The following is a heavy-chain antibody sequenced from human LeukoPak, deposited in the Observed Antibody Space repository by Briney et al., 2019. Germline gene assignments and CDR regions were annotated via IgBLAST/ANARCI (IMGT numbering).Heavy chain of an antibody. CDR1: GFSLSTSGMC. CDR2: IDWDDDK. J-gene: IGHJ6*02. V-gene: IGHV2-70*01. Sequence: SGPTLVNPTQTLTLTCTFSGFSLSTSGMCVSWIRQPPGKALEWLALIDWDDDKYYSTSLKTRLAISKDTSKNQVVLTMTNMDPVDTATYYCARIRQVATTADYYYYYGMDFWGQGTTVTVSS. CDR3: ARIRQVATTADYYYYYGMDF. D-gene: IGHD5-12*01.